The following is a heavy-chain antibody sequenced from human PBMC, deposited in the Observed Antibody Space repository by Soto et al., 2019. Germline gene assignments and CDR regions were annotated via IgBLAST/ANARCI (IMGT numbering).Heavy chain of an antibody. CDR1: GFTFSSYG. D-gene: IGHD1-26*01. V-gene: IGHV3-30*18. CDR2: ISYDGSNK. Sequence: GGSLRLSCAASGFTFSSYGMHWVRQAPGKGLEWVAVISYDGSNKYYADSVKGRFTISRDNSKNTLYLQMNSLRAEDTAVYYCAKEISSGATWFDPWGQGTLVTVSS. J-gene: IGHJ5*02. CDR3: AKEISSGATWFDP.